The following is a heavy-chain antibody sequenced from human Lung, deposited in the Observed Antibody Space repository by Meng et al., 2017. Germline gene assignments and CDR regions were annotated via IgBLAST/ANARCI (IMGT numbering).Heavy chain of an antibody. CDR1: GGSFCDYY. V-gene: IGHV4-34*04. J-gene: IGHJ4*02. CDR2: INHSGST. Sequence: QVHLQRWRACLVTASATRSLHCFVSGGSFCDYYWSWIRQPPGKGLEWIGEINHSGSTNDNPSLESRATISVDTSQNNLSLKLSSVTAADSAVYYCARGPTTMAHDFDYWGQGTLVTVSS. D-gene: IGHD4-11*01. CDR3: ARGPTTMAHDFDY.